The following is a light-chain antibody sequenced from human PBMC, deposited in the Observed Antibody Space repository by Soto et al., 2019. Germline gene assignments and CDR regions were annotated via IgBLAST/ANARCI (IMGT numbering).Light chain of an antibody. CDR3: QQYRT. CDR2: GAS. J-gene: IGKJ1*01. V-gene: IGKV3-20*01. Sequence: EIVLTQSPATPSLSPGERATLSCRASQSVTSYLVWHQQKPGQXPRLLIYGASSSANGIPDRFSGSGSGTDFTLTISRLEPEDFAVYYCQQYRTFGQGTKVDIK. CDR1: QSVTSY.